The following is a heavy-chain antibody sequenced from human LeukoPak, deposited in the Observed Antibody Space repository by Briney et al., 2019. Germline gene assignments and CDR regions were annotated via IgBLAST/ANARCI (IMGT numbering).Heavy chain of an antibody. CDR1: GGSFSGYY. V-gene: IGHV4-34*01. Sequence: TSETLSLTCAVYGGSFSGYYWSWIRQPPGEGLEWIGEINHSGSTNYNPSLKSRVTISVDTSKNQFSLKLSSVTAADTAVYYCARVGVAAAGTGWFDPWGQGTLVTVSS. CDR3: ARVGVAAAGTGWFDP. J-gene: IGHJ5*02. CDR2: INHSGST. D-gene: IGHD6-13*01.